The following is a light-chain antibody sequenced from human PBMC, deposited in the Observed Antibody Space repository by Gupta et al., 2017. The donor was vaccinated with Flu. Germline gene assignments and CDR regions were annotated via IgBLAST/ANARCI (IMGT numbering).Light chain of an antibody. CDR2: DAT. CDR1: QDISNY. CDR3: QQDDNLPLT. Sequence: DIQMTQSPSSLSTSVGDRVTITCQASQDISNYLNWYQQRPGKAPKLLIYDATNLETGVPSRFCGSGSGTDFTFTITDLQPEDVATYYCQQDDNLPLTFGGGTKVEIK. J-gene: IGKJ4*01. V-gene: IGKV1-33*01.